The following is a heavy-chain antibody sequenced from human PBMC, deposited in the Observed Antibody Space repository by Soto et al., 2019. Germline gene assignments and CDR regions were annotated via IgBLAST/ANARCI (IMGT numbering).Heavy chain of an antibody. D-gene: IGHD6-19*01. CDR2: IYYSGST. CDR1: GGSISSYY. J-gene: IGHJ4*02. CDR3: ASIPIAVAGEGDFDY. V-gene: IGHV4-59*01. Sequence: SETLSLTCTVSGGSISSYYWSWIRQPPGKGLEWIGYIYYSGSTNYNPSLKSRVTISVDTSKNQFSLKLSSVTAADTAVYYCASIPIAVAGEGDFDYWGQGTLVTVSS.